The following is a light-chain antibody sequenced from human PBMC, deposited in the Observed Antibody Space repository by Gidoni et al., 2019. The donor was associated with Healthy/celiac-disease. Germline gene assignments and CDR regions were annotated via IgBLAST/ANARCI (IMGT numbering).Light chain of an antibody. CDR1: QGISSY. V-gene: IGKV1-9*01. CDR3: QQLNSYPQT. Sequence: IQFTQSPSSLSASVGDRVTIPCRASQGISSYLAWYQQKPGKAPTLLIYAASTLQSGVPSRFSGSGSGTEFTLTISSLQPEDFAAYYCQQLNSYPQTFGQGTKLEIK. CDR2: AAS. J-gene: IGKJ2*01.